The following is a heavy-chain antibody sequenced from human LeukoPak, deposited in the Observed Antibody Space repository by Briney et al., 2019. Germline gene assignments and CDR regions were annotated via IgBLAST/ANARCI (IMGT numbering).Heavy chain of an antibody. CDR3: ARGRAAGTRPIDY. V-gene: IGHV4-34*01. J-gene: IGHJ4*02. Sequence: SETLSLTCAVYGGSFSGYYWSWIRQPPGKGLEWIGEINHSGSTNYNPSLKTRVTISVDTSKNQFSLKLSSVSAAATAVYYCARGRAAGTRPIDYWGQGTLVTVSS. CDR1: GGSFSGYY. CDR2: INHSGST. D-gene: IGHD6-13*01.